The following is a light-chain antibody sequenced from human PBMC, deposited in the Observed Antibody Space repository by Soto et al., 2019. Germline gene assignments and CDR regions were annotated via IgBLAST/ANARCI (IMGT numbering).Light chain of an antibody. CDR2: DVS. CDR1: SSDVGSYNY. Sequence: QSALTQPASVSGSPGQSITISCTGTSSDVGSYNYVSWYQQHPGKAPKLMIFDVSHRPSGVSNRFSGSKSGNTASLTISGLQAEDEADYYCSSSTRTRTPLFGGGTKVTVL. CDR3: SSSTRTRTPL. J-gene: IGLJ3*02. V-gene: IGLV2-14*01.